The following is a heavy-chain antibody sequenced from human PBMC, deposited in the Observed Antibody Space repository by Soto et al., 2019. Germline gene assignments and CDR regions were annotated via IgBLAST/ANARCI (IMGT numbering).Heavy chain of an antibody. J-gene: IGHJ4*02. CDR3: ARVLTHYGTFDY. D-gene: IGHD4-17*01. CDR2: IYYSGST. V-gene: IGHV4-59*01. CDR1: GGSISSYY. Sequence: SETLSLTCTVSGGSISSYYWSWIRQPPGKGLEWIGYIYYSGSTNYNPSLKSRVTISVDTSKNQFSLKLSSVTAADTAVYYCARVLTHYGTFDYWGQGTLVTVSS.